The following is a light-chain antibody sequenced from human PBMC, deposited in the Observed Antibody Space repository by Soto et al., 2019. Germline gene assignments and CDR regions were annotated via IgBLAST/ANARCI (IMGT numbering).Light chain of an antibody. V-gene: IGKV1-12*01. Sequence: DIQMTQSPSSVSASVGDRVTISCRASHGINNLLAWYQWKPGKAPKLLIYVASILEDGGPSRFSGNGSGTDFSLTISSLQPEDVASYYCQQAASFPRTFGGGTKLEMK. CDR2: VAS. CDR1: HGINNL. J-gene: IGKJ4*01. CDR3: QQAASFPRT.